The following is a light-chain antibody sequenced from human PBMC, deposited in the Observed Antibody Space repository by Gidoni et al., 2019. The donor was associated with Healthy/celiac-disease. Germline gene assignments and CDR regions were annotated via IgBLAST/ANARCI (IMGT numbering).Light chain of an antibody. CDR2: AAS. V-gene: IGKV1-39*01. J-gene: IGKJ1*01. CDR1: QRISSY. CDR3: QQSYSTPPT. Sequence: DIQMTQSPSSLSASVGDRVTITCRASQRISSYLNWYQQKPWKAPKLLIYAASSLQSGVQSRFSGSGSGTDFTLTISSLQPEDFATYYCQQSYSTPPTFGQGTKVEIK.